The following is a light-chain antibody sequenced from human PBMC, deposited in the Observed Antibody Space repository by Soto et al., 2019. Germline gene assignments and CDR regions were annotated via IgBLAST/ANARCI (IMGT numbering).Light chain of an antibody. J-gene: IGKJ5*01. V-gene: IGKV3D-15*01. CDR2: GAS. CDR3: QQYNKWPLIT. CDR1: QSVGRY. Sequence: EKVLKQSPATLSLSPGERATLSCRASQSVGRYLAWYQQKRGQAPRLLIYGASTRATGTPARFSGSGSGTEFTLTISSLQSEDFALYYCQQYNKWPLITFGQGTRLEIK.